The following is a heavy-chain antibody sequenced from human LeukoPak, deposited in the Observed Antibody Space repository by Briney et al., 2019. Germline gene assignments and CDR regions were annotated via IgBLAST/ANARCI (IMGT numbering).Heavy chain of an antibody. V-gene: IGHV7-4-1*02. CDR2: INMYTANP. J-gene: IGHJ4*02. CDR3: ARGLPYGSGSYPFDY. D-gene: IGHD3-10*01. CDR1: GYTFTRYA. Sequence: GASVKVSCKASGYTFTRYAINWLRQAPGQGLEWMGWINMYTANPAYAQGFTERFVFSLDTSVSTAYLQISSLKAEDTAVYYCARGLPYGSGSYPFDYWGQGTLVTVSS.